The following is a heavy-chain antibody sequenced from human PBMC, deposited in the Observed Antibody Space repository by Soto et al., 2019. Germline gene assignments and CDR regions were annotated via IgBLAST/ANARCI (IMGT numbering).Heavy chain of an antibody. CDR3: TRGPRSTSTGTGAF. CDR1: GFTFIIYW. V-gene: IGHV3-74*01. D-gene: IGHD1-1*01. Sequence: GGSLRLSCAASGFTFIIYWMHWVRQVPGKGPEWVSRINDDGSSTNYADSVKGRFTISRDNAKNTLYLQMNDLRAEDTAVYYCTRGPRSTSTGTGAFWGQGTLVTVSS. J-gene: IGHJ4*02. CDR2: INDDGSST.